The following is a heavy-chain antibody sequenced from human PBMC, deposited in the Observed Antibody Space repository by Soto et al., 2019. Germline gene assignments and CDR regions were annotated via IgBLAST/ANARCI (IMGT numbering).Heavy chain of an antibody. V-gene: IGHV1-69*13. CDR3: ARPQGSGWRFNALDF. CDR1: GGTFGRNA. Sequence: SVKVSCKASGGTFGRNAINWVRQAPGQGLEWMGGIIPMFGTANHAQKFRDRIVITADESTNTAYLELNSLRYEDTAIYYCARPQGSGWRFNALDFWGQGTVVT. D-gene: IGHD6-19*01. J-gene: IGHJ3*01. CDR2: IIPMFGTA.